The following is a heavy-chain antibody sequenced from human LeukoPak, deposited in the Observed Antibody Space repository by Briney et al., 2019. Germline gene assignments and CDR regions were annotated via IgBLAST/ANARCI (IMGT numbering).Heavy chain of an antibody. CDR2: ISSSGSTI. CDR3: ARDLPYYYYMDV. V-gene: IGHV3-48*03. CDR1: GFTFSSYE. J-gene: IGHJ6*03. Sequence: HTGGSLRLSCAASGFTFSSYEMNWVRQAPGKGLEWVSYISSSGSTIYYADSAKGRFTISRDNAKNSLYLQMNSLRAGDTAVYYCARDLPYYYYMDVWGKGTTVTVSS.